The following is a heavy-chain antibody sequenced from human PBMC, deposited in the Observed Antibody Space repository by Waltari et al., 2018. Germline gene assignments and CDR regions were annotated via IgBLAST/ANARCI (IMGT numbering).Heavy chain of an antibody. V-gene: IGHV1-69*13. Sequence: QVQLVQSGAEVKKPGSSVKVSCKASGGTFSSCAISWLRQAPGQGLEWMGGIIPIFGTANYAQKFQGRVTITADESTSTAYMELSSLRSEDTAVYYCATSIAAAVGDYFDYWGQGTLVTVSS. J-gene: IGHJ4*02. D-gene: IGHD6-13*01. CDR1: GGTFSSCA. CDR2: IIPIFGTA. CDR3: ATSIAAAVGDYFDY.